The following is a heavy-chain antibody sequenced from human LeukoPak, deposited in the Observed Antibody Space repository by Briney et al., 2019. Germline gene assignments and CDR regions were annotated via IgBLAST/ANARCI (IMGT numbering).Heavy chain of an antibody. J-gene: IGHJ3*02. CDR3: ARLDGDDAFDI. CDR2: IFYSGST. Sequence: PSETLSLTCSVSGGSISSYYWRWIRQSPGMGLEWIGNIFYSGSTYYSPSLKSRVTISVDTSKNQFSLKLSSVTAADTAVYYCARLDGDDAFDIWGQGTMVTVSS. CDR1: GGSISSYY. V-gene: IGHV4-59*12. D-gene: IGHD4-17*01.